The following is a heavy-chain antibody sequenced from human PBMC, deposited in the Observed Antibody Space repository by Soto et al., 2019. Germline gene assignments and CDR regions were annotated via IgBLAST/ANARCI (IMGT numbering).Heavy chain of an antibody. CDR1: GGTFSGYT. D-gene: IGHD1-26*01. CDR2: IIPIFDTT. J-gene: IGHJ6*02. V-gene: IGHV1-69*06. CDR3: ARDRSGSYESYYYHGLDV. Sequence: QVQLVQSGAEVKRPGSSVKVSCKASGGTFSGYTISWVRQAPGQGLEWMGGIIPIFDTTNYAQKFEDRVTITADKSTSTAYMELSSLRSEDTAVYYCARDRSGSYESYYYHGLDVWGQGTTVSVSS.